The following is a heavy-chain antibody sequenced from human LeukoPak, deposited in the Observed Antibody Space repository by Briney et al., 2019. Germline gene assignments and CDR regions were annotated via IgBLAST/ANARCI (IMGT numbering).Heavy chain of an antibody. J-gene: IGHJ1*01. Sequence: SETLSLTCSVSGDSFSRSDSYWDWIRQPPGRGLEWIGTIYYSGRIYYSPSLKSRVTMSVDPSNNQFSLNLRSVTAADTAVYYCARRRYYDGSGYLEWGQGTLLSVSS. D-gene: IGHD3-22*01. CDR1: GDSFSRSDSY. CDR2: IYYSGRI. CDR3: ARRRYYDGSGYLE. V-gene: IGHV4-39*01.